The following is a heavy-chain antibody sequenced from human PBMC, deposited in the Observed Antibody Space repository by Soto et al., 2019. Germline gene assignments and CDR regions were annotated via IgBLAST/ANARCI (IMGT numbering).Heavy chain of an antibody. V-gene: IGHV3-30*03. J-gene: IGHJ5*01. CDR1: GFTFSNYW. Sequence: GGSLRLSCAASGFTFSNYWMHWVRQAPGKGLEWVAIISYDGSNKYYTDSVKGRFTISRDNSNNTLYLQMNSLKAEDTAVYYCTRDKPWFDCWGQGTLVTVSS. CDR3: TRDKPWFDC. CDR2: ISYDGSNK.